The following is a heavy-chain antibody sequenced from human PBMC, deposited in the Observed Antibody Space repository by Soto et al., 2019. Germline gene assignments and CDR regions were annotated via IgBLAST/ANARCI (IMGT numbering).Heavy chain of an antibody. CDR1: GGSISSYY. D-gene: IGHD2-21*01. CDR3: ARDMWSTADYYYGLDL. Sequence: SETLSLTCTVSGGSISSYYWSWIRQPAGKGLEWIGRIYTSGSTNYNPSLKSRVTMSVDTSKDQFSLKLSSVTAADTAVYYCARDMWSTADYYYGLDLWGQGTTVTVSS. CDR2: IYTSGST. V-gene: IGHV4-4*07. J-gene: IGHJ6*02.